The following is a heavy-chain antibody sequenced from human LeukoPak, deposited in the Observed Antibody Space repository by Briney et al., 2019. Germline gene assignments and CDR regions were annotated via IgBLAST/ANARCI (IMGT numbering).Heavy chain of an antibody. CDR3: ARDGGPCSGGSCYPPYYYGMDV. CDR1: GFTFSSYS. D-gene: IGHD2-15*01. Sequence: PGGSLRLSCAASGFTFSSYSMNWVRQAPGKGLEWVSYISSGSSTIYYADSVKGRFTISRDNAKNSLYLQMNSLRDEDTAVYYCARDGGPCSGGSCYPPYYYGMDVWGQGTTVTVSS. J-gene: IGHJ6*02. CDR2: ISSGSSTI. V-gene: IGHV3-48*02.